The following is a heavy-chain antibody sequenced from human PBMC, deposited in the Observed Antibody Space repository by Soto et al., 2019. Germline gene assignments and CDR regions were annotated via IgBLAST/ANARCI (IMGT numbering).Heavy chain of an antibody. CDR3: ARDRSTYGGGGTGEVKENWFDP. CDR1: GGSISRYY. Sequence: PSETLSLTCSVSGGSISRYYWSWIRQPPGKGLEWIGYAYYSGDAGYNPSLPSRVTMAVDTSKNQVSLKLTSVTAADTAVYYCARDRSTYGGGGTGEVKENWFDPWGQGALVTVS. V-gene: IGHV4-59*01. CDR2: AYYSGDA. J-gene: IGHJ5*02. D-gene: IGHD2-8*01.